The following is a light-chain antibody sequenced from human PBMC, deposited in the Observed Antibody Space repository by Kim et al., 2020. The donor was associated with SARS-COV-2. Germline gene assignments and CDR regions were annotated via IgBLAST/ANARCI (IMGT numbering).Light chain of an antibody. Sequence: CVSPGERATLSCRASQNVNYNLAWYQQKLGQPPRLLIYGASTRATAIPARFSGSGSETEFTLTITSLQSEDFAVYYCQQYSNWPRTFGQGTKLEIK. CDR1: QNVNYN. CDR3: QQYSNWPRT. V-gene: IGKV3-15*01. J-gene: IGKJ2*01. CDR2: GAS.